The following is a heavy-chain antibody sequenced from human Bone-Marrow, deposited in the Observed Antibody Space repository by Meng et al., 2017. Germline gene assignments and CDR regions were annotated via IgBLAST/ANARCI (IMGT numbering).Heavy chain of an antibody. V-gene: IGHV4-61*01. Sequence: QVQVQESGPGLGRSSETLSLTCTVYGASVNTGSYYWSWIRQPPGRGLELIGFIYQSGSTNNNPSLKSRVTISLDMSSNQFSLTLNSVTAADTAIYYCARGVVADPPGDWGRGTLVTVSS. CDR1: GASVNTGSYY. D-gene: IGHD2-15*01. CDR2: IYQSGST. J-gene: IGHJ1*01. CDR3: ARGVVADPPGD.